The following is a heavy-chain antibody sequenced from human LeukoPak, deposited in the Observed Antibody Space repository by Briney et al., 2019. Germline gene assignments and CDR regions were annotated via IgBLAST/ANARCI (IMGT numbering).Heavy chain of an antibody. CDR3: ARVGSSGYYYDHDY. CDR1: GGSISSSSYY. D-gene: IGHD3-22*01. J-gene: IGHJ4*02. CDR2: IYYSGST. V-gene: IGHV4-39*07. Sequence: PETLSLTCTVSGGSISSSSYYWGWIRQPPGKGLEWIGSIYYSGSTYYNPSLKSRVTISVDTSKNQFSLKLSSVTAADTAVYYCARVGSSGYYYDHDYWGQGTLVTVSS.